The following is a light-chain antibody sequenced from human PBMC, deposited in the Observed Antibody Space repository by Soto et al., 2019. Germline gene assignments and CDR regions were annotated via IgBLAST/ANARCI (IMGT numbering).Light chain of an antibody. CDR3: QQTYSTPHN. V-gene: IGKV1-39*01. CDR2: AAS. J-gene: IGKJ1*01. Sequence: DIQMTQSPSSLSASVRVRVTISCRASQSFSSSLNWYQQKPGKAPKLLIYAASTLQSGVPSRFSGGGSGTDFTLTISSLQPEDFASYYCQQTYSTPHNFGQGTKVEIX. CDR1: QSFSSS.